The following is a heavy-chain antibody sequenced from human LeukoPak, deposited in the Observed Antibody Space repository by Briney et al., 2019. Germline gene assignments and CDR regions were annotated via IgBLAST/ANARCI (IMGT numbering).Heavy chain of an antibody. J-gene: IGHJ5*02. CDR3: ALIGDHAWFDP. V-gene: IGHV1-2*02. CDR2: INPNSGGT. D-gene: IGHD3-10*01. Sequence: ASVKVSCMASGYTFSGYYIFWVRRAPGQGLEWMGWINPNSGGTNYAQEFQGRVTMTRDTSITTAYMELSTLRSDDTAVYYCALIGDHAWFDPWGQGTLVTVSS. CDR1: GYTFSGYY.